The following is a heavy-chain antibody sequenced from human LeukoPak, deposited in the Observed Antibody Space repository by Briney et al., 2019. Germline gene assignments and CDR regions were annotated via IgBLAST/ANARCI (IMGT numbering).Heavy chain of an antibody. CDR3: ARAKQQQYDAFDI. CDR2: VHLDGRT. J-gene: IGHJ3*02. Sequence: PSGTLSLTCGVSGGSVTSTNWWTWVRQPPGKGLEWIGEVHLDGRTNYNPSLKSRLTMSVDLSENHISLKLTSVTAADTAVYYCARAKQQQYDAFDIWGQGTMVTVSS. D-gene: IGHD6-13*01. V-gene: IGHV4-4*02. CDR1: GGSVTSTNW.